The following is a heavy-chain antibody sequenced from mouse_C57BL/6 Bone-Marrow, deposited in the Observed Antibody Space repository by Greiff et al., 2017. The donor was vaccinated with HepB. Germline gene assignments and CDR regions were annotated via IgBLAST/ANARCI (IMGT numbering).Heavy chain of an antibody. CDR1: GFNIKDDY. Sequence: VQLQQSGAELVGSGASAKLSCTASGFNIKDDYMHWVKQRPEQGLEWIGWIDTENGDTESASKFQGKEPITADTSSNTAYLPLSSLTSEDTAVYYCTTEAWFAYWGEEVLVTVSA. J-gene: IGHJ3*01. CDR3: TTEAWFAY. V-gene: IGHV14-4*01. CDR2: IDTENGDT.